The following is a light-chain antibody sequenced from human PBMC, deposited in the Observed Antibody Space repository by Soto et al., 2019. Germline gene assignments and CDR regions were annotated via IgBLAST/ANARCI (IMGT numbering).Light chain of an antibody. J-gene: IGKJ1*01. Sequence: EIVMTQTPSTLSLFPGERVTLSCRASQSVSGYLDWFQQKPGQAPRLVLQRIFIKAIGVPARFSGSGSGTDFTLTISRLEPEDFAVYYCQQYGSSRTFGQGTKVDIK. CDR3: QQYGSSRT. CDR2: RIF. CDR1: QSVSGY. V-gene: IGKV3-20*01.